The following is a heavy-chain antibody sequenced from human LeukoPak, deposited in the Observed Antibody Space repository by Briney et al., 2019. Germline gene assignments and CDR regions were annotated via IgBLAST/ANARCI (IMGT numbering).Heavy chain of an antibody. J-gene: IGHJ5*02. CDR2: ISAYNGNT. V-gene: IGHV1-18*01. D-gene: IGHD6-6*01. CDR3: ARSLGQQLVVSWFDP. Sequence: GASVKVSCKASGYTFTSYGISWVRQAPGQGVEWRGWISAYNGNTNYAQKLQGRVTMTTDTSTSTAYMELRSLRSDDTAVYYCARSLGQQLVVSWFDPWGQGTLVTVSS. CDR1: GYTFTSYG.